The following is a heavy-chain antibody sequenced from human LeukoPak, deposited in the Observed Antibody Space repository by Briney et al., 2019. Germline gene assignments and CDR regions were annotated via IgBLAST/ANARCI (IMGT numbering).Heavy chain of an antibody. CDR2: IYYRGST. CDR1: GGSISSPNYY. V-gene: IGHV4-30-4*08. CDR3: ARRIIAARRGSYFDS. J-gene: IGHJ4*02. Sequence: SQTLXLTCTVSGGSISSPNYYWSWIRQHPGKGREWIVYIYYRGSTYYNPSLKSRVTISVDTSKDQFSLRLSSVTAADTAVYYCARRIIAARRGSYFDSWGQGTLVTVSS. D-gene: IGHD6-6*01.